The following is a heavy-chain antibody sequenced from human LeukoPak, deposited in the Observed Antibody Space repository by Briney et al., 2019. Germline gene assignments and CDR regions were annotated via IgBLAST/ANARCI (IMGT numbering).Heavy chain of an antibody. CDR2: INASGGST. V-gene: IGHV1-46*01. Sequence: ASVKVSCKASGYIFTSYYMHWVRQAPGQGLEWMGIINASGGSTSHAQKFQGRVTMTRDMSTSTVYMELSSLRAEDTAVYYCARAMVGWQQLAYYYMDVWGKGTTVTVSS. D-gene: IGHD6-13*01. CDR3: ARAMVGWQQLAYYYMDV. CDR1: GYIFTSYY. J-gene: IGHJ6*03.